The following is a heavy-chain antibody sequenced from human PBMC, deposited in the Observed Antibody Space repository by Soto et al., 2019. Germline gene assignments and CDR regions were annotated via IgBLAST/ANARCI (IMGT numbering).Heavy chain of an antibody. CDR2: ISGSGGST. CDR1: GINLSNYV. Sequence: EVQLLESGGRLVQPGGSLRLSCTSSGINLSNYVVNWVRQAPGKGLEWVSSISGSGGSTYYADSVKGRFTLSRDNSKNTVSLQMNSLRAEHTAIYFCAKTSYDSLFWYFDLWGRGTLVTVSS. D-gene: IGHD3-22*01. V-gene: IGHV3-23*01. J-gene: IGHJ2*01. CDR3: AKTSYDSLFWYFDL.